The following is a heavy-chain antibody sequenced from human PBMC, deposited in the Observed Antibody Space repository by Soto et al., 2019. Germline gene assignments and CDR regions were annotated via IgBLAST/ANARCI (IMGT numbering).Heavy chain of an antibody. Sequence: QVQLQESGPGLVKPSETLSLTCTVSGGSISSYYWSWIRQPPGKGLEWIGYIYYSGSTNYNPSLKSRVTISVDTSKNQFSLKLSSVTAADTAVYHCARVWGGAFDIWVQGTMVTVSS. V-gene: IGHV4-59*01. J-gene: IGHJ3*02. CDR1: GGSISSYY. CDR3: ARVWGGAFDI. D-gene: IGHD3-10*01. CDR2: IYYSGST.